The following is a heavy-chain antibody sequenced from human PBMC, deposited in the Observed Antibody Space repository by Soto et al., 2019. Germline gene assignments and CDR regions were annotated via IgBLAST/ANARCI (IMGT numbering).Heavy chain of an antibody. V-gene: IGHV1-69*02. Sequence: QVQLVQSGAEVKKPGSSVKVSCKASGGTFSSYTISWVRQAPGQGLEWMGRIIPILGIANYAQKFQGRVTITADKSTSTAYMELSSLRSEDRAVYYCARVRKGYYGSGSYYLDYWGQGTLVTVSS. CDR2: IIPILGIA. CDR1: GGTFSSYT. D-gene: IGHD3-10*01. J-gene: IGHJ4*02. CDR3: ARVRKGYYGSGSYYLDY.